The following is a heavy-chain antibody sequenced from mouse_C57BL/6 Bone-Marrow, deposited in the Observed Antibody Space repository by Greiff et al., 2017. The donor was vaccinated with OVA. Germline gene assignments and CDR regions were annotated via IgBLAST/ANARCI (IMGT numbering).Heavy chain of an antibody. D-gene: IGHD3-2*02. CDR1: GYTFTSYW. J-gene: IGHJ3*01. Sequence: QVQLQQPGAELVKPGASVKLSCKASGYTFTSYWMQWVKQRPGQGLEWIGEIDPSDSSTNYNQKFKGKATLTVDTSSSTAYMQLSSLTSEDSAVYYCARQLRSFAYWGQGTLVTVSA. CDR3: ARQLRSFAY. CDR2: IDPSDSST. V-gene: IGHV1-50*01.